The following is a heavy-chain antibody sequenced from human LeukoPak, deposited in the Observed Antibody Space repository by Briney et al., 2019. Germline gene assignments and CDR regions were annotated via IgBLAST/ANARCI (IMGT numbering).Heavy chain of an antibody. Sequence: PGGSLRLSCAASGFTFTNYWMHWVRQAPGKGLVWVSHINTDGSSTNYADSVKGRFTISRVNAKNTLYLQMNSLRAEDTAVYYCARDPGAYFDYWGQGTLVTVSS. D-gene: IGHD3-16*01. CDR3: ARDPGAYFDY. CDR2: INTDGSST. V-gene: IGHV3-74*01. CDR1: GFTFTNYW. J-gene: IGHJ4*02.